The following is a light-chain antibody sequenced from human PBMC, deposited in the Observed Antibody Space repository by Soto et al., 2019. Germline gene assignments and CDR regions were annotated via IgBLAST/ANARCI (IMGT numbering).Light chain of an antibody. V-gene: IGKV3-11*01. J-gene: IGKJ2*01. CDR1: QNVNSF. CDR2: DAS. CDR3: QQCSAWPQT. Sequence: EIVLTQSPAALSLSPRERATLSCRASQNVNSFLAWYQQKPGLAPRLLIYDASNRATGIPARFSGSGSGTDFTLTISSLEPEDFAVYYCQQCSAWPQTFGQGTKLEIK.